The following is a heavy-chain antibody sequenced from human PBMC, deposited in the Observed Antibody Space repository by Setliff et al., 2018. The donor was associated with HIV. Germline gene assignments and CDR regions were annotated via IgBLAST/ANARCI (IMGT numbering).Heavy chain of an antibody. J-gene: IGHJ6*03. CDR3: ARDGPLEGSYRYYYYYMDV. D-gene: IGHD3-10*01. V-gene: IGHV4-59*11. Sequence: SETLSLTCTVSGGSISSHYWSWIRQPPGKGLEWIGYIYYSGSTNYNPSLKRRVTISVDTSKNQFTLKLSSVTAADTAVYYCARDGPLEGSYRYYYYYMDVWGKGTTVTVSS. CDR1: GGSISSHY. CDR2: IYYSGST.